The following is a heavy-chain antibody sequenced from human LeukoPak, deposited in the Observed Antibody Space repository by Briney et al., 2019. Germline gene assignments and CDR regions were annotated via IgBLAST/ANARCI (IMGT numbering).Heavy chain of an antibody. CDR3: ARGGATMVRGVHGY. CDR2: INHSGST. D-gene: IGHD3-10*01. V-gene: IGHV4-34*01. Sequence: SETLSLTCAVYGGSFSGYYWNWIRQPPGKGLEWIGEINHSGSTNYNPSLKSRVTISVDTSKNQFSLKLSSVAAADTAVYYCARGGATMVRGVHGYWGQGTLVTVSS. CDR1: GGSFSGYY. J-gene: IGHJ4*02.